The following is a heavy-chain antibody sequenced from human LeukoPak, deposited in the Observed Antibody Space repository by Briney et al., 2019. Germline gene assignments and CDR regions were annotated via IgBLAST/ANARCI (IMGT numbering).Heavy chain of an antibody. CDR3: ARENSGSYREFDY. CDR1: GDSISSYY. CDR2: IYYSGNT. J-gene: IGHJ4*02. D-gene: IGHD1-26*01. V-gene: IGHV4-59*12. Sequence: SETLSLTCTVSGDSISSYYWTWIRQPPGKGLEWIGSIYYSGNTKYNPSLKGRVTISSDTSKFSLKLSSVTAADTAVYYCARENSGSYREFDYWGQGTLVTVSS.